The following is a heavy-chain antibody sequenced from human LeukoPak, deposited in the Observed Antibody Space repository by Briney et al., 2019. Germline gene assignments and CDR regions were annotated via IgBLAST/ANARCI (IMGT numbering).Heavy chain of an antibody. J-gene: IGHJ4*02. V-gene: IGHV4-4*07. Sequence: SETLSLTCTVSGGSINSYYWSWIRQPAGKGLEWIGRIYTSGSTNYNPPLKSRVTMSVDTSKNQFSLKLSSVTAADTAVYYCARETMVRGVIGVYFDYWGQGTLVTVSS. CDR2: IYTSGST. CDR1: GGSINSYY. CDR3: ARETMVRGVIGVYFDY. D-gene: IGHD3-10*01.